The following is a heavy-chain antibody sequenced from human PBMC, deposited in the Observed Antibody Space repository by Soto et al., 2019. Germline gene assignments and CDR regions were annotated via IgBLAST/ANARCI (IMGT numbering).Heavy chain of an antibody. Sequence: GGSLRLSCAASGFTFSSYAMTWVRRAPGKGLEGVSAISGSDGRTYYADSVKGRFTISRDNSKNTLYLQMNSLRAEDTAVYYCAKEDVLLWFGEYLNGAFDIWGQGTMVTVSS. CDR1: GFTFSSYA. V-gene: IGHV3-23*01. D-gene: IGHD3-10*01. J-gene: IGHJ3*02. CDR2: ISGSDGRT. CDR3: AKEDVLLWFGEYLNGAFDI.